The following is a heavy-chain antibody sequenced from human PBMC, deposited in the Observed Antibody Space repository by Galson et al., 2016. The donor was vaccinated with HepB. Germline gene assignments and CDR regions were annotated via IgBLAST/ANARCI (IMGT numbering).Heavy chain of an antibody. V-gene: IGHV3-23*01. CDR1: GFTFNNYG. Sequence: SLRLSCAASGFTFNNYGMTWVRQAPGKGLEVVSSISRSGDSTDYADSVKGRFIISRDNTKTTRSLQMNSLRAEDTAVYYCVQGSTAPAVWGKGTTVTVSS. CDR3: VQGSTAPAV. D-gene: IGHD2-2*01. J-gene: IGHJ6*04. CDR2: ISRSGDST.